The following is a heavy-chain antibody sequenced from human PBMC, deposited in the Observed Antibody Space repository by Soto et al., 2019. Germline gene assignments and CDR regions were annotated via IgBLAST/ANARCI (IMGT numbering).Heavy chain of an antibody. V-gene: IGHV4-59*08. CDR3: ARHWLPAARLNYYYYYYMDV. J-gene: IGHJ6*03. D-gene: IGHD2-2*01. CDR1: GGSISSYY. CDR2: IYYSGST. Sequence: SETLSLTCTVSGGSISSYYWSWIRQPPGKGLEWIGYIYYSGSTNHNPSLKSPVTIAVDTSKNQFSLKLSSVTAADTAVYYCARHWLPAARLNYYYYYYMDVWGKGTTVTVSS.